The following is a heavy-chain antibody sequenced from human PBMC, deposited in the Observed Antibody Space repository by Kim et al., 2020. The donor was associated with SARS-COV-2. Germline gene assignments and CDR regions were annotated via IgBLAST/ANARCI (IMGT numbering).Heavy chain of an antibody. V-gene: IGHV4-59*01. CDR3: ARVPLYSPPDY. CDR2: IYYSGST. D-gene: IGHD2-15*01. CDR1: GGSISSDY. J-gene: IGHJ4*02. Sequence: SETLSLTCTVSGGSISSDYWSWIRQPPGGLEWIGYIYYSGSTNYNPSLKSRVTISVDTSKNQFSLKLSSVTAADTAVYYCARVPLYSPPDYWGQGTLVTVSS.